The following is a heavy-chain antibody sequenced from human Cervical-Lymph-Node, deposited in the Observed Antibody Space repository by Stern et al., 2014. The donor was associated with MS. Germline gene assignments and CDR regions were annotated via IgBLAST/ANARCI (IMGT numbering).Heavy chain of an antibody. CDR3: ATWGAGSSPPLFY. CDR1: GYNLTTFA. D-gene: IGHD6-6*01. CDR2: INTKSGNP. V-gene: IGHV7-4-1*02. Sequence: QVQLEESGSELKKPGASVKVSCKASGYNLTTFAINWVRQAPGQGLEWIGLINTKSGNPTFDQGFTGRFVFTLDASINTAYLQIISLKAEDSAVYYCATWGAGSSPPLFYWGQGTLVTVSS. J-gene: IGHJ4*02.